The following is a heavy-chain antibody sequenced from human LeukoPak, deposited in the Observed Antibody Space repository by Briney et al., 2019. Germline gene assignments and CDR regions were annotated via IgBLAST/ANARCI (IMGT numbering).Heavy chain of an antibody. CDR3: ARSNIVVVPALDY. V-gene: IGHV3-23*01. Sequence: GGSLRLSCAASGFIFSNYAMSWVRQAPGKGLEWVSTISAGGGDTDYADSVKGRFTISRDNSKNTLHLQMNSLRAEDTAVYYCARSNIVVVPALDYWGQGTLVTVSS. D-gene: IGHD2-2*01. J-gene: IGHJ4*02. CDR1: GFIFSNYA. CDR2: ISAGGGDT.